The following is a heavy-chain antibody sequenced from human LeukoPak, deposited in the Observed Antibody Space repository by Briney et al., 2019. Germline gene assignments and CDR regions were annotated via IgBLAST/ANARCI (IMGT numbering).Heavy chain of an antibody. D-gene: IGHD3-10*01. CDR2: ISSSSSYI. V-gene: IGHV3-21*01. CDR1: GFTFSSYS. J-gene: IGHJ6*03. Sequence: GGSLRLSCAASGFTFSSYSMNWVRQAPGKGPEWVSSISSSSSYIYYADSVKGRFTISRDNAKKSVYLHMSSLRAEDTALYYCARLSAYYYGSYFYYYMDVWGKGTPVTVSS. CDR3: ARLSAYYYGSYFYYYMDV.